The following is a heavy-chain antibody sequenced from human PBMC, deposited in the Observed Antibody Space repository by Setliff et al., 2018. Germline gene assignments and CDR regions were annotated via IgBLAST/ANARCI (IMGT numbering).Heavy chain of an antibody. V-gene: IGHV3-48*01. J-gene: IGHJ6*03. CDR3: ARGIQLWFNYYYYYYMDV. CDR2: ISSSSSTI. D-gene: IGHD5-18*01. CDR1: GFTFSSYS. Sequence: PGGSLRLSCAASGFTFSSYSMNWVRQAPGKGLEWVSYISSSSSTIYYADSVKGRFTISRDNAKNSLYLQMNSLRAEDTAVYYCARGIQLWFNYYYYYYMDVWGKGTTVTVSS.